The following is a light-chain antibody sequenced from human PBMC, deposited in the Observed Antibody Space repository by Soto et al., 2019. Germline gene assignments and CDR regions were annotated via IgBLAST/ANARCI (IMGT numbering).Light chain of an antibody. Sequence: EIVMTQSPVTLSLSPGDRATLSCRASQSLSNTYISWYQQKPGQAPRLLIYGASTRATGIPARFSGSGSGTDSTLTISSLQPEDFALYYCHQDFDLPLTFGGGTKVDIK. J-gene: IGKJ4*01. CDR2: GAS. CDR1: QSLSNTY. V-gene: IGKV3D-7*01. CDR3: HQDFDLPLT.